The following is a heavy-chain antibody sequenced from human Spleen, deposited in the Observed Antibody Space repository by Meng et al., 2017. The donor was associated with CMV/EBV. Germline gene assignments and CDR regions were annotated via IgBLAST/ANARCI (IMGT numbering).Heavy chain of an antibody. CDR3: ARDNNWGPDY. J-gene: IGHJ4*02. V-gene: IGHV1-2*02. Sequence: VSCKASGYTFTAHYFHRVRQAPGQGLEWMGWIHHHRGDTNYAQQFQGRVTLTRDTSINTGYMELTRLTSDDTAVYYCARDNNWGPDYWGQGTLVTVSS. CDR2: IHHHRGDT. D-gene: IGHD7-27*01. CDR1: GYTFTAHY.